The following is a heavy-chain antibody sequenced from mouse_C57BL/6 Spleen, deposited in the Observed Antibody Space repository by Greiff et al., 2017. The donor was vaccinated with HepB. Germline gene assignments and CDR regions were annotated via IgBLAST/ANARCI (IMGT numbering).Heavy chain of an antibody. V-gene: IGHV1-5*01. J-gene: IGHJ3*01. Sequence: EVKLVESGTVLARPGASVKMSCKTSGYTFTSYWMHWVKQRPGQGLEWIGAIYPGNSDTSYNQKFKGKAKLTAVTSARTAYMELSSLTNEDSAVYYCTGDYDVGVFAYWGQGTLVTVSA. CDR1: GYTFTSYW. CDR3: TGDYDVGVFAY. CDR2: IYPGNSDT. D-gene: IGHD2-4*01.